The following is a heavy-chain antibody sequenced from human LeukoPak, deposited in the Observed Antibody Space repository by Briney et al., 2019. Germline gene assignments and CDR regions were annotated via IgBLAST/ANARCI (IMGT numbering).Heavy chain of an antibody. CDR3: ARRIQLWALDY. D-gene: IGHD5-18*01. J-gene: IGHJ4*02. Sequence: GGSLRFSCAASGFTFSDYYMSWIRQAPGKGLEWVSYISSSGSTIYYADSVKGRFTISRDNAKNSLYLQMNSLRAEDTAVYYCARRIQLWALDYWGQGTLVTVSS. CDR1: GFTFSDYY. V-gene: IGHV3-11*01. CDR2: ISSSGSTI.